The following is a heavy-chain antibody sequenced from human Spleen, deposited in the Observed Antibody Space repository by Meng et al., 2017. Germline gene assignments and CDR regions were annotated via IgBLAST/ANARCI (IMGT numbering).Heavy chain of an antibody. CDR2: IYHSGGT. CDR3: ARDRGGYATFDN. J-gene: IGHJ4*02. V-gene: IGHV4-31*03. CDR1: GASIRSDGYY. Sequence: SETLSLTCTVSGASIRSDGYYWHWIRQHPGKGLEWIAYIYHSGGTYSNPSLRSRTTLSVDTSSNQFSLKLSSVTAADTAVYYCARDRGGYATFDNWGQGTLVTVSS. D-gene: IGHD5-12*01.